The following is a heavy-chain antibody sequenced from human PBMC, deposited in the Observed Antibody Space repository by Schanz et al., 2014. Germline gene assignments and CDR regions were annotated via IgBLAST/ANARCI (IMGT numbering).Heavy chain of an antibody. CDR3: ARDRAYYYESSGDVGY. Sequence: QVQLVQSGAEVKKPGASVKVSCKASGYTFTTYYIHWVRQAPGQGLEWMGWINPNSGGTNYAQNFQGRVTMTSDTSISTAYMELSRLRSDDTAVYYCARDRAYYYESSGDVGYWGQGTLVTVSS. CDR1: GYTFTTYY. V-gene: IGHV1-2*02. CDR2: INPNSGGT. D-gene: IGHD3-22*01. J-gene: IGHJ4*02.